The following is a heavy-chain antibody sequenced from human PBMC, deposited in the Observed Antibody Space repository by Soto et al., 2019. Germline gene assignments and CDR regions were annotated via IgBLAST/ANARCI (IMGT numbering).Heavy chain of an antibody. D-gene: IGHD3-10*01. CDR3: ASDYYGSGSYKD. J-gene: IGHJ4*02. CDR2: ISSSSSYI. Sequence: GGSLRLSCTASGFTFSSYSMNWVRQAPGKGLEWVSSISSSSSYIYYADSVKGRFTISRDNAKNSLYLQMNSLRAEDTAVYYCASDYYGSGSYKDWGQGTLVIVSS. CDR1: GFTFSSYS. V-gene: IGHV3-21*01.